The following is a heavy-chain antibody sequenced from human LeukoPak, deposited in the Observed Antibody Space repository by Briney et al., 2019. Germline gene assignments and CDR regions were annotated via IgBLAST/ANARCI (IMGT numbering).Heavy chain of an antibody. CDR2: ISSDGSST. J-gene: IGHJ4*02. Sequence: SGGSLRLSCAASGFSFSEYWMQWVRQAPGKGLVWVSIISSDGSSTNYADSVKGRFTISRDNAKNTLYLQMNLLRAGQWAVYYGARDYYGSGSHWGQGTLVTVSS. D-gene: IGHD3-10*01. CDR3: ARDYYGSGSH. V-gene: IGHV3-74*01. CDR1: GFSFSEYW.